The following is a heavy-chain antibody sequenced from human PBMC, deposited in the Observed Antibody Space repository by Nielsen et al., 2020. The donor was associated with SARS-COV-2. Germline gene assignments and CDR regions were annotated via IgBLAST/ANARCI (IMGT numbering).Heavy chain of an antibody. D-gene: IGHD6-13*01. CDR3: ARVVTGSSWYYFDY. CDR1: GGSVSSGSYY. J-gene: IGHJ4*02. CDR2: IYYSGST. Sequence: SETLSLTCTVSGGSVSSGSYYWSWIRQPPGKGLEWIGYIYYSGSTNYNPSLKSRVTISVDTSKNQFSLKLSSVTAADTAVYYCARVVTGSSWYYFDYWGQGTLVTASS. V-gene: IGHV4-61*01.